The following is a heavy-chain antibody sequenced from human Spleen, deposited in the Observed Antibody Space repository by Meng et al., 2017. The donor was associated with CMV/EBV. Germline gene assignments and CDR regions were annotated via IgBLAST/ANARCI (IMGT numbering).Heavy chain of an antibody. CDR2: LYSGGST. CDR1: GGSLSSISSY. Sequence: GSLRLSCTVSGGSLSSISSYWGWIRQPPGKGLEWIGSLYSGGSTYYNPSLKSRVTISVDTSKNQFSLRLTSVTAADTAIYYCARFRESLDYWGQGTLVTVSS. J-gene: IGHJ4*02. CDR3: ARFRESLDY. V-gene: IGHV4-39*07.